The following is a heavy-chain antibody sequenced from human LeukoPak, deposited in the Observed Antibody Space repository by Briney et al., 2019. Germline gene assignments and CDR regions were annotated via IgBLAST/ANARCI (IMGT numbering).Heavy chain of an antibody. V-gene: IGHV4-61*02. CDR3: ARGRVVPLDWFDP. Sequence: SQTLSLTCTVSVGSINSGSYYWSSIRQPAGKGLEWIGRIYTSENTNYNPSRKSRVTISVPTSKTQFSLKLSSVTAADTAVYCCARGRVVPLDWFDPWGQGTLVTVSS. CDR2: IYTSENT. J-gene: IGHJ5*02. D-gene: IGHD2-2*01. CDR1: VGSINSGSYY.